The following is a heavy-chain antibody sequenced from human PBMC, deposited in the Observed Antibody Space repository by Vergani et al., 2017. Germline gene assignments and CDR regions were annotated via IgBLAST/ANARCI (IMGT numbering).Heavy chain of an antibody. J-gene: IGHJ4*02. CDR1: GYSISSGYY. D-gene: IGHD3-10*01. CDR2: VSFRGDT. CDR3: ARSRIYYGAGSPDY. V-gene: IGHV4-38-2*01. Sequence: QVQLQESGPGLVKPSETLSLTCAVSGYSISSGYYWSWIRQPPGKGLEWMGYVSFRGDTLYDPSVKGRMTISLNTSSNQFSLYLTSVTAADPAVYYCARSRIYYGAGSPDYWGQGTLVTVSS.